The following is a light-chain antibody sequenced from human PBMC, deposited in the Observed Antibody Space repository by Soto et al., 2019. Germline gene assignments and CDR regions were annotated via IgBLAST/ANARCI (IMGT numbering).Light chain of an antibody. V-gene: IGKV3-15*01. CDR3: QQYNNWPLT. Sequence: EVVMTQSPATLSVSPGERATLSCRASQSVTSRLAWYQQKPGQAPRLLIYGASARATGIPARFSGSGSGTEFTLTINSLQSEGFAVYYCQQYNNWPLTFGGGTKVDIK. CDR2: GAS. CDR1: QSVTSR. J-gene: IGKJ4*01.